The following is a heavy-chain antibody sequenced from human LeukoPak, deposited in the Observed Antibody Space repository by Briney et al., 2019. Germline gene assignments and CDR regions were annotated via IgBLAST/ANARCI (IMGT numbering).Heavy chain of an antibody. V-gene: IGHV3-74*01. D-gene: IGHD6-13*01. CDR2: INSDGSST. CDR3: SKAGRWAAAALLDY. CDR1: GFTFSSTW. J-gene: IGHJ4*02. Sequence: PGGSLRLSCAASGFTFSSTWMHWVRQVPGKGLVWVSRINSDGSSTIYADSVKGRFTISRDNTKNTLYLQMNSLRADDTAVYYCSKAGRWAAAALLDYWGQGTLVTVSS.